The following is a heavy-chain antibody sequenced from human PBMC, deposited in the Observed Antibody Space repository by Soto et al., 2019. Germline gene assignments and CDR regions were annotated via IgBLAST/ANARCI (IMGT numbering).Heavy chain of an antibody. V-gene: IGHV1-69*13. CDR2: IIPIFGTP. J-gene: IGHJ4*01. D-gene: IGHD4-17*01. Sequence: GASVKVSCKASGGTFRFYAISWVRQAPGQGLEWMGGIIPIFGTPNYAQKFQGRVTITADESTSTTYMELSSLRSEDTAVYYCARTVTVNNPLYFDYWGQGTLVTVSS. CDR1: GGTFRFYA. CDR3: ARTVTVNNPLYFDY.